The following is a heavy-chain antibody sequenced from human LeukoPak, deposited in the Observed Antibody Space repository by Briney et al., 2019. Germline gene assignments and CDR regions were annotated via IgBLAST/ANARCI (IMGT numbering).Heavy chain of an antibody. V-gene: IGHV3-43*02. Sequence: PGGSLRPSCAASGFTSDDYAMHWVRQAPGKGLEWVSLISGDGGSTYYADSVKGRFTISRGNSKNSLYLQMNSLRTEDTALYYCAKDMSFYPRYYDFLWGQGTLVTVSS. CDR3: AKDMSFYPRYYDFL. CDR1: GFTSDDYA. D-gene: IGHD3-3*01. J-gene: IGHJ4*02. CDR2: ISGDGGST.